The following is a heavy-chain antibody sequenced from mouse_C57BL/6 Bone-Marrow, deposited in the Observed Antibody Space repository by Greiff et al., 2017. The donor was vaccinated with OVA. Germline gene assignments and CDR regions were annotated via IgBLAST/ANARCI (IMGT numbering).Heavy chain of an antibody. J-gene: IGHJ1*03. D-gene: IGHD4-1*01. CDR1: GYTFTSYW. V-gene: IGHV1-69*01. CDR2: IDPSDSYT. Sequence: QVQLQQPGAELVMPGASVKLSCKASGYTFTSYWMHWVKQRPGQGLEWIGEIDPSDSYTNYNHKFKGKSTLTVDKSSSTAYMQLSSLTSEDSAVYYCARTGLDWYFDVWGTGTTVTVSS. CDR3: ARTGLDWYFDV.